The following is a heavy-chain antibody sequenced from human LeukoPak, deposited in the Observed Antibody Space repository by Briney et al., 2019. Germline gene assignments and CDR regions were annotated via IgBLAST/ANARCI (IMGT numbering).Heavy chain of an antibody. CDR2: INSDGSSP. D-gene: IGHD3-9*01. Sequence: PGGSLRLSCAAAGFTFRSYWMHWVRQAPGKGLVWVSRINSDGSSPSYADSVKGRFTISRDNAKNSLYLQMNSLRAEDTAVYYCARDLVLRYFDYWGQGTLVTVSS. V-gene: IGHV3-74*01. CDR3: ARDLVLRYFDY. CDR1: GFTFRSYW. J-gene: IGHJ4*02.